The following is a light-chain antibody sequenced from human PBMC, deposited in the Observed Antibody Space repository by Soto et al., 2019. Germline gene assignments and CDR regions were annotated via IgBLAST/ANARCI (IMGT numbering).Light chain of an antibody. CDR2: STN. V-gene: IGLV7-43*01. Sequence: QAVVTQEPSLTVSPGGTVTLTCASSTGPVTSGYYPNWFQQKPGQAPRALIYSTNSKHSWTPARFSGSLLGGKAALTLSGVQPEDEADYYCMLYFGGAQRDVFGTGTKLTVL. J-gene: IGLJ1*01. CDR3: MLYFGGAQRDV. CDR1: TGPVTSGYY.